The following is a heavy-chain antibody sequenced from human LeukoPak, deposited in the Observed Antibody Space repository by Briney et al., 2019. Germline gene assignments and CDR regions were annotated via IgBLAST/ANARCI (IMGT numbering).Heavy chain of an antibody. D-gene: IGHD3-16*01. CDR2: TYYRSKWYN. CDR3: ARLGGYLTRRDY. J-gene: IGHJ4*02. V-gene: IGHV6-1*01. CDR1: GDSVSSNSAA. Sequence: SQTLSLTCAISGDSVSSNSAAWNWIRQSPSRGLEWLGRTYYRSKWYNDYAESVKSRIIINPDTSKNQFSLRLNSVTAADTAVYYCARLGGYLTRRDYWGQGTLVTVSS.